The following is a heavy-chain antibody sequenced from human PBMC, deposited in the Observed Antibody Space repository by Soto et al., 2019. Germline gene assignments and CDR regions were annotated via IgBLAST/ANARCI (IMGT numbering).Heavy chain of an antibody. CDR1: GFTVSSYG. V-gene: IGHV3-30*18. Sequence: PGGSLRLSCAASGFTVSSYGMHWVRQAPGKGLEWVAVISYDGSNKYYADSVKGRFTISRDNSKNTLYLQMNSLKAEDTAVYYCAKDSAEYSGYEAPVDYWGQGTLVTVSS. CDR3: AKDSAEYSGYEAPVDY. D-gene: IGHD5-12*01. J-gene: IGHJ4*02. CDR2: ISYDGSNK.